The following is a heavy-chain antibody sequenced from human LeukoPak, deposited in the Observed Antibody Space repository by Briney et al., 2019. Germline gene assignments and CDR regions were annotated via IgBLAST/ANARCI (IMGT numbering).Heavy chain of an antibody. CDR3: ARGAAADYFDY. J-gene: IGHJ4*02. CDR2: IWYDGSNK. V-gene: IGHV3-33*01. CDR1: GFTFSSYG. D-gene: IGHD6-13*01. Sequence: GGSLRLSCAASGFTFSSYGMHWVRQAPGKGLEWVAVIWYDGSNKYYADSVKGRFTISRENSKNTLYLQMPSLRAEDTAVYYCARGAAADYFDYWGQGTLVTVSS.